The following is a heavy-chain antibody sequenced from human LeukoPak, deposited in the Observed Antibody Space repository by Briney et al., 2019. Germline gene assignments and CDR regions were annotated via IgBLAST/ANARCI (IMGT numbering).Heavy chain of an antibody. J-gene: IGHJ3*02. V-gene: IGHV3-23*01. CDR3: AKEMGPGYYDSSGYYYLDAFDI. D-gene: IGHD3-22*01. CDR2: ISGSGGST. Sequence: GGSLRLSCAASGFTFSSYAMSWVRQAPGKGLERVSAISGSGGSTYYADSVKGRFTISRDNSKNTLYLQMNSLRAEDTAVYYCAKEMGPGYYDSSGYYYLDAFDIWGQGTMVTVSS. CDR1: GFTFSSYA.